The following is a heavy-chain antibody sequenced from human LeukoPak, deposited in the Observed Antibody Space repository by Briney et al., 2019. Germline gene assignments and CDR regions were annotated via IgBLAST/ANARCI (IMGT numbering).Heavy chain of an antibody. J-gene: IGHJ5*02. D-gene: IGHD2-2*01. CDR2: MNPNSGNT. CDR1: GYTFTSYD. V-gene: IGHV1-8*01. Sequence: ASVKVSCKASGYTFTSYDINWVRQATGQGLEWMGWMNPNSGNTGYAQKFQGRVTMTRNTSISTAYMELSSLRSEDTAGYYCARGRRCSSTSCHNWFDPWGQGTLVTVSS. CDR3: ARGRRCSSTSCHNWFDP.